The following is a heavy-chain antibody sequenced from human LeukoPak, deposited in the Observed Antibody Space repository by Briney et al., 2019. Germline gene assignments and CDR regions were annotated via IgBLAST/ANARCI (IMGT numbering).Heavy chain of an antibody. J-gene: IGHJ5*02. CDR2: INPNSGGT. Sequence: ASVKVSCKASDYTFTGYYMHWVRQAPGQGLEWMGWINPNSGGTNYAQKFQGRVTMTRDTSISTAYMELSRLRSDDTAVYYCARSYRSGSYWFDPWGQGTLVTVSS. V-gene: IGHV1-2*02. CDR3: ARSYRSGSYWFDP. D-gene: IGHD1-26*01. CDR1: DYTFTGYY.